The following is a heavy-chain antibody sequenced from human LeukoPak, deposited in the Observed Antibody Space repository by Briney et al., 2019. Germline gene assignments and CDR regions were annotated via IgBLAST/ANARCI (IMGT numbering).Heavy chain of an antibody. CDR1: GFTFSNAW. V-gene: IGHV3-15*01. J-gene: IGHJ4*02. CDR3: TTEPVRAAAGTNY. Sequence: PGGSLRLSRAASGFTFSNAWMSWVRQAPGKGLEWIGRIKSKTDGGTTDYAAPVKGRFTISRDDSKNTLYLQMNSLKTEDTAVYYCTTEPVRAAAGTNYWGQGTLVTVSS. CDR2: IKSKTDGGTT. D-gene: IGHD6-13*01.